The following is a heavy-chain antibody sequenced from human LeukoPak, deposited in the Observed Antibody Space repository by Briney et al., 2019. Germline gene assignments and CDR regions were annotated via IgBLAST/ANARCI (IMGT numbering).Heavy chain of an antibody. D-gene: IGHD3-22*01. J-gene: IGHJ4*02. Sequence: GGSLRLSCAASGFTFSSYAMHWVRQAPGKGLEYVSAISSNGGSTYYANSVKGRFTISRDNSKNTLYLQMGSLRAGDMAVYYCARDMYYYDSSGIFDYWGQGTLVTVSS. V-gene: IGHV3-64*01. CDR2: ISSNGGST. CDR3: ARDMYYYDSSGIFDY. CDR1: GFTFSSYA.